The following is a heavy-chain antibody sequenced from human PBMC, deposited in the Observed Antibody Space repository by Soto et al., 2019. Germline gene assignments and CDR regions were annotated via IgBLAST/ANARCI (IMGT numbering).Heavy chain of an antibody. Sequence: EVHLLESGGGLVQPGGSLRLSCAASGFTFSNYAMTWVRQTPGRGLEWVSAISGSGGSTYYADSVKGRFTISRDNSKNTMYLQMTSLSAEDTAVYYCATQINTYGYDPFDSWGQGTLVTVSS. D-gene: IGHD5-18*01. CDR2: ISGSGGST. CDR3: ATQINTYGYDPFDS. V-gene: IGHV3-23*01. CDR1: GFTFSNYA. J-gene: IGHJ4*02.